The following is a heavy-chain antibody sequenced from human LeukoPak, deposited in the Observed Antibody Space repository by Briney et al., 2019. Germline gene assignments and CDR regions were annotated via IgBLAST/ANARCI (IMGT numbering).Heavy chain of an antibody. CDR3: ARESTVGPIQTDAFDF. CDR1: GFTFSTYW. D-gene: IGHD1-26*01. CDR2: INGVDGRT. V-gene: IGHV3-74*01. J-gene: IGHJ3*01. Sequence: GGSLRLSCAGSGFTFSTYWMHWVRQAPGKGLVWVSRINGVDGRTSYADSVKGRFTISRDNAKNTVYLQMNNLRAEDTAVYYCARESTVGPIQTDAFDFWGQGTMVTVSS.